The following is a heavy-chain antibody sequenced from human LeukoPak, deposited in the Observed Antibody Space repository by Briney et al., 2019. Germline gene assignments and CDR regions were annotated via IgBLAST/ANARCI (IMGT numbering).Heavy chain of an antibody. D-gene: IGHD2-15*01. CDR2: IRYEGSNK. V-gene: IGHV3-30*02. CDR3: AKAGLGYCSGGSCPKNNWLDP. J-gene: IGHJ5*02. Sequence: GGSLSLSCAPSGCTFSTYGMHWVRQAPGKGLGWAACIRYEGSNKFYADSVKGRFTISRDNSKNTLYLQMNSLRVEDTAVYYCAKAGLGYCSGGSCPKNNWLDPWGQGTLVTVSS. CDR1: GCTFSTYG.